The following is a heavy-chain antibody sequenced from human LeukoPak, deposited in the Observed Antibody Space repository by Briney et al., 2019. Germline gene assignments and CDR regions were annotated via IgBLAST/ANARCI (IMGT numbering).Heavy chain of an antibody. D-gene: IGHD3-10*01. J-gene: IGHJ4*02. V-gene: IGHV4-34*01. Sequence: SETLSLTCAVYGGSFSGYYWSWIRQPPGKGLEWIGEINHSGNTKYNPSLKSRVTIPVDTSKNQFSLKLSSVTAADTAVYYCARAADYHGSGSQLGYWGQGILVTVSS. CDR1: GGSFSGYY. CDR3: ARAADYHGSGSQLGY. CDR2: INHSGNT.